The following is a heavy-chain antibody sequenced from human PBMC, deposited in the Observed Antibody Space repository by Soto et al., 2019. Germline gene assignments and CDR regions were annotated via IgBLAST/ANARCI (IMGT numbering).Heavy chain of an antibody. J-gene: IGHJ4*02. CDR3: AREGGESSYSLYYLDS. CDR1: GGSTSSDNY. V-gene: IGHV4-30-4*01. CDR2: IYYSGNT. D-gene: IGHD5-12*01. Sequence: SETLSLTCTVSGGSTSSDNYWSWIRQPPGKGLEWIGHIYYSGNTDYNPSLKSRLAISIDTSKNQFSLKLSSVTAADTAVYFCAREGGESSYSLYYLDSWGQGSLVTV.